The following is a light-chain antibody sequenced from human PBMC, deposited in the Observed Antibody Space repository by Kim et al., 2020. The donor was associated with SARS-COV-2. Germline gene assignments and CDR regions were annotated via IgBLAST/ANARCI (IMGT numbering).Light chain of an antibody. CDR3: QQYVSSHT. J-gene: IGKJ4*01. CDR2: GAS. V-gene: IGKV3-20*01. Sequence: LCPGERATLSCRASQSVNRNYLAWYQQKAGQAPRLLIYGASSRATGIPDRFSGSGSGTDFTLTISRLEPEDFAVYYCQQYVSSHTFGGGTKVDIK. CDR1: QSVNRNY.